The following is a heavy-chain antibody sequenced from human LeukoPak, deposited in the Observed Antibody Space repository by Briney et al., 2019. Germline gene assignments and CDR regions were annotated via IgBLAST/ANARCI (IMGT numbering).Heavy chain of an antibody. J-gene: IGHJ4*02. D-gene: IGHD5-18*01. CDR2: MFYSEIS. V-gene: IGHV4-61*01. Sequence: PSETLSLTCSVSGVSVRAGIYSSSWIRHPPGKGLEWIGYMFYSEISKYNHYSQARISISVDMSRNQYYLHMSSVTAADTAVYYCASTSNSALGLPYFDHWGQKSLDTVSS. CDR1: GVSVRAGIYS. CDR3: ASTSNSALGLPYFDH.